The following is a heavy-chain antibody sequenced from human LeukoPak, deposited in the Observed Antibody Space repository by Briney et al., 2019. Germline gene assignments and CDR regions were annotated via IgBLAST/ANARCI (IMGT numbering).Heavy chain of an antibody. Sequence: GGSLRLSCAASGFTFSSYAMRWVRQPPGKGLEWVSAISGIGGSTYYADSVKGRFTISRDNSKNPLYLQMNSLRAEDTAVYYCAKRKASGAAAGTGYFDYWGQGTLVTVSS. J-gene: IGHJ4*02. V-gene: IGHV3-23*01. CDR2: ISGIGGST. CDR1: GFTFSSYA. CDR3: AKRKASGAAAGTGYFDY. D-gene: IGHD6-13*01.